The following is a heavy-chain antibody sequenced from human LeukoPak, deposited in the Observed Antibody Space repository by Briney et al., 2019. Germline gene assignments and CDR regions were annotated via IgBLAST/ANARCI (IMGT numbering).Heavy chain of an antibody. Sequence: SETLSLTCTVSGGSISTYYWSWIRQPPGKGLEWVGYISYSGVTNYNPSLKSRVTISVDTSKNQFSLKVSSVTAADTAVYYCARVGITMVRGVPLRSGILNWGQGTLVTVSS. J-gene: IGHJ4*02. CDR2: ISYSGVT. V-gene: IGHV4-59*01. D-gene: IGHD3-10*01. CDR1: GGSISTYY. CDR3: ARVGITMVRGVPLRSGILN.